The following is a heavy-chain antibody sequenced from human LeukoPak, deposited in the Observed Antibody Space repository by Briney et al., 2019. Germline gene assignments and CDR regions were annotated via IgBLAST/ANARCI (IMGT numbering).Heavy chain of an antibody. Sequence: PSETLSLTCTVSGGSISSYYWSWIRQPPGKGLEWIGYIYYSGSTNYNPSLKSRVTISVDTSKNQFSLKLSSVTAADTAVYYCARGTARPDHFDYWGQGTLVTVSS. CDR2: IYYSGST. CDR1: GGSISSYY. CDR3: ARGTARPDHFDY. D-gene: IGHD6-6*01. J-gene: IGHJ4*02. V-gene: IGHV4-59*01.